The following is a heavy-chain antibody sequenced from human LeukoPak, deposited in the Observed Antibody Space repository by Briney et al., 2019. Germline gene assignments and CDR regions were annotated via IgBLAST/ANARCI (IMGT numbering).Heavy chain of an antibody. CDR1: GGSISTYY. J-gene: IGHJ4*02. D-gene: IGHD3/OR15-3a*01. CDR2: VFTSGGT. V-gene: IGHV4-4*07. CDR3: ARGFSRTGYYYFFDY. Sequence: PSETLSLTCTVSGGSISTYYWSWIRQPAGKGLEWIGRVFTSGGTNYNPSLESRVTISVDKSKNQFSLRLSSVTGADTAVYYCARGFSRTGYYYFFDYWGQGTLVTVSS.